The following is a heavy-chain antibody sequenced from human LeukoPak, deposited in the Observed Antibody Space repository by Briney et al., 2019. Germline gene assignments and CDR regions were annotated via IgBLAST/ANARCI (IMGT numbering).Heavy chain of an antibody. CDR3: AGERSDMTDY. J-gene: IGHJ4*02. Sequence: GGSLRLSCAYSGFTFRNHGMHWVRQAPGKGLEWVAVVSTDEISQSYAGSVKGRFIISRDNAKNTLYLQMNSLRADDTAVYYCAGERSDMTDYWGQGTLVTVSS. D-gene: IGHD3-10*01. CDR2: VSTDEISQ. CDR1: GFTFRNHG. V-gene: IGHV3-30*03.